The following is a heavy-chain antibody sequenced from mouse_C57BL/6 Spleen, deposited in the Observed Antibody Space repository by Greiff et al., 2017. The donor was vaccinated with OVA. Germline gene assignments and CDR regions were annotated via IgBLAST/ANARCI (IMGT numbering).Heavy chain of an antibody. CDR2: IDPSDSYT. J-gene: IGHJ4*01. CDR1: GYTFTSYW. CDR3: ARGTAQATYYYAMDY. Sequence: QVQLQQPGAELVRPGTSVTLSCKASGYTFTSYWMHWVKQRPGQGLEWIGVIDPSDSYTNYNQKFKGKATLTVDTSSSTAYMQLSRLTSEDSAVYYCARGTAQATYYYAMDYWGQGTSVTVSS. V-gene: IGHV1-59*01. D-gene: IGHD3-2*02.